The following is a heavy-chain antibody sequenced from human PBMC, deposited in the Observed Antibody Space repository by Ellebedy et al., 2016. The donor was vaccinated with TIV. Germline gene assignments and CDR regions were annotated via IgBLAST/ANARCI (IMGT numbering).Heavy chain of an antibody. J-gene: IGHJ6*02. CDR3: ATMVRGVITNYYYGMDV. V-gene: IGHV4-59*08. CDR2: IYYSGST. Sequence: MPSETLSLTCTVSGGSISSYYWSWIRQPPGKGLEWIGYIYYSGSTNYNPSLKSRVTISVDTSKNQFSLKLSSVTAADTAVYYCATMVRGVITNYYYGMDVWGQGTTVTVSS. D-gene: IGHD3-10*01. CDR1: GGSISSYY.